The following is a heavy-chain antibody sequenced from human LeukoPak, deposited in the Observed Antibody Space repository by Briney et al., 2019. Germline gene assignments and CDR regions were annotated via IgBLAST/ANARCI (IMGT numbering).Heavy chain of an antibody. J-gene: IGHJ3*02. CDR1: GGTFSSYA. Sequence: ASVKVSCKASGGTFSSYAISWVRQAPGQGLEWMGGIIPIFGTANYAQKFQGRVTITADKSTSTAYMELSSLRSEDTAVYYCARARAAEEDAFDIWGQGTTVTVSS. CDR3: ARARAAEEDAFDI. D-gene: IGHD6-25*01. CDR2: IIPIFGTA. V-gene: IGHV1-69*06.